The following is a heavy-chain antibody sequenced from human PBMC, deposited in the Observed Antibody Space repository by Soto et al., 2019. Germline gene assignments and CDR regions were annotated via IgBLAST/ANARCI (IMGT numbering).Heavy chain of an antibody. V-gene: IGHV3-7*01. CDR2: IKQDGSEK. J-gene: IGHJ6*03. Sequence: GGSLRLSCAASGFTFSSYWMSWVRQAPGKGLEWVANIKQDGSEKYYVDSVKGRFTISRDNAKNSLYLQMNSLRAEDPDVYYCARDVGDIVVVPAASYYYYYMDVWGKGTTVTVSS. CDR1: GFTFSSYW. D-gene: IGHD2-2*01. CDR3: ARDVGDIVVVPAASYYYYYMDV.